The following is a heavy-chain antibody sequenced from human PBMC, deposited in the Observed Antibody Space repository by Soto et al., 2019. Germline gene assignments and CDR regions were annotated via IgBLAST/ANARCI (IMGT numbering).Heavy chain of an antibody. CDR3: ARDSSFYDSSGYLDY. V-gene: IGHV3-7*01. D-gene: IGHD3-22*01. J-gene: IGHJ4*02. CDR2: IKQDGSEK. CDR1: GFTFSNFW. Sequence: GGSLRLSCAASGFTFSNFWMSWVRQAPGKGLEWVANIKQDGSEKYYVDSVKGRFTISRDNAKNSLYLQMNSLRAEDTAVYYCARDSSFYDSSGYLDYWGQGTLVTVPS.